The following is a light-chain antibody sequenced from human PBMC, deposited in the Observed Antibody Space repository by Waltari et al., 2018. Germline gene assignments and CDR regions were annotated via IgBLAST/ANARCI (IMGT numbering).Light chain of an antibody. J-gene: IGKJ4*01. Sequence: DIVLTQSPPTLSLSPGERATLSCRASQSLGTNLAWYQQKPGQPPRLLIFGASARAIGVSPRFSASGSGTEFTLTISSLQSEDFAVYYCQQYSDSPLFGGGTKVQI. CDR3: QQYSDSPL. CDR1: QSLGTN. V-gene: IGKV3-15*01. CDR2: GAS.